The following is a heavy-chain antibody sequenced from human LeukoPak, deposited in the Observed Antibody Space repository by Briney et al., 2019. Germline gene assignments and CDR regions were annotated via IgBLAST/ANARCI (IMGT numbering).Heavy chain of an antibody. CDR3: ARVGYSGYHYYMDV. J-gene: IGHJ6*03. CDR1: GGSISSYY. Sequence: SETLSLTCTVSGGSISSYYWTWIRQPPGKGLEWIGYIYYRGSTNDNPSLKSRVTISVDTSKNQFSLKLSSVPAADTAVYYCARVGYSGYHYYMDVWGKGTTVTVSS. V-gene: IGHV4-59*01. CDR2: IYYRGST. D-gene: IGHD1-26*01.